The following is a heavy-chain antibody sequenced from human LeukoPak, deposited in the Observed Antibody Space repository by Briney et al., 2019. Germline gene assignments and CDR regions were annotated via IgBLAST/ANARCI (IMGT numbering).Heavy chain of an antibody. V-gene: IGHV4-34*01. Sequence: SETLSLTCAVYGGSFSGYYWSWLRQPPGKGLEWIGEINHSGSTNYNPSLKSRVTISVDTSKNQFSLKLSSVTAADTAVYYCARSSWFGVFDPWGQGTLVTVSS. CDR1: GGSFSGYY. D-gene: IGHD3-10*01. CDR3: ARSSWFGVFDP. CDR2: INHSGST. J-gene: IGHJ5*02.